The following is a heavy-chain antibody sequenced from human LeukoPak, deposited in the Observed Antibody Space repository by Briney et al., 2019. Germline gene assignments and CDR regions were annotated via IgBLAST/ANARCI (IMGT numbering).Heavy chain of an antibody. V-gene: IGHV3-11*01. CDR3: AKAPARGLFGVAHFDY. J-gene: IGHJ4*02. D-gene: IGHD3-3*01. CDR1: GFTFSKYY. CDR2: ISSSGSPI. Sequence: GGSLRLSCAASGFTFSKYYMSWIRQTPGTGLEFLSYISSSGSPIYNADSVKGRFTISRDNSKNTLYLQMNSLRAEDTAVYYCAKAPARGLFGVAHFDYWGQGTLVTVSS.